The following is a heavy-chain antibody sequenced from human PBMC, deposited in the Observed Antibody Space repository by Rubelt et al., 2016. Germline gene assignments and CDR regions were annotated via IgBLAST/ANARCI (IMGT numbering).Heavy chain of an antibody. Sequence: QVQLQQWGAGLLKPSETLSLTCAVYGGSFSGYYWSWIRQPPGKGLEWIGEINHSGSTNYNPSLKSRVPISVDTSKNQFSLKLSSVTAADTAVYYCARGRRLLRFLNYWGQGTLVTVSS. CDR3: ARGRRLLRFLNY. CDR2: INHSGST. CDR1: GGSFSGYY. J-gene: IGHJ4*02. V-gene: IGHV4-34*01. D-gene: IGHD3-3*01.